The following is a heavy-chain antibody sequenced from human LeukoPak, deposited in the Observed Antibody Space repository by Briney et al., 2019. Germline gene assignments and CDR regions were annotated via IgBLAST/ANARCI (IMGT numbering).Heavy chain of an antibody. J-gene: IGHJ6*02. V-gene: IGHV4-34*01. CDR3: ARGRSNYYGMDV. D-gene: IGHD1-26*01. CDR1: GGSFSGYY. Sequence: SETLSLTCAVYGGSFSGYYWSWIRQPPGKGLEWIGEINHSGSTNYNPSLKSRVTISVDTSKNLFSLKVSSVTAADTAVYYCARGRSNYYGMDVWGQGTTVTVSS. CDR2: INHSGST.